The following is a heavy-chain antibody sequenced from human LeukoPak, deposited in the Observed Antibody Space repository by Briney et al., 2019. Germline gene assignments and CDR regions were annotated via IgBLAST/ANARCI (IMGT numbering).Heavy chain of an antibody. J-gene: IGHJ4*02. CDR3: AKVLARVDY. CDR2: ISDSGSST. V-gene: IGHV3-23*01. D-gene: IGHD6-13*01. CDR1: GFTFSSYG. Sequence: GGSLRLSCAASGFTFSSYGMSWVRQAPGKGLEWVSGISDSGSSTYYADSVKGRFTISRDNSKNTMYLQMNSLRAEDTACYYVAKVLARVDYWGQGTLVTVSS.